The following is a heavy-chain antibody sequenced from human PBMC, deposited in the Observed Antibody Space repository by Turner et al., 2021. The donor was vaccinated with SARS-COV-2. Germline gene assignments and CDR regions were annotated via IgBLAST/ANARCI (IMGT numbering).Heavy chain of an antibody. CDR3: ARDGDLRRNWFDP. J-gene: IGHJ5*02. CDR2: IYTCGST. D-gene: IGHD3-10*01. Sequence: QVQLQESGPGLVKPSETLSLTCSVSGGSISHFYWSWIRQPAGKGLEWIGRIYTCGSTNYNPSLKSRVTMSVDTSKNQISLKLISVTAADTAVYYCARDGDLRRNWFDPWGQGTLVTVSS. CDR1: GGSISHFY. V-gene: IGHV4-4*07.